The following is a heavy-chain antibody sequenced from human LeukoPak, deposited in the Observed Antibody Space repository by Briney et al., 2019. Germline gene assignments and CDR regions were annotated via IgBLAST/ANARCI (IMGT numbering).Heavy chain of an antibody. CDR2: IWYAGSNK. CDR3: ARTGGLGYCSGGSCYPMGYYYGMDV. V-gene: IGHV3-33*01. CDR1: GFTFSSYG. J-gene: IGHJ6*02. D-gene: IGHD2-15*01. Sequence: PGRSLRLSCAASGFTFSSYGMHWVRQAPGKGLEWVAVIWYAGSNKYYADSVKGRFTISRDNSKNTLYLQMNSLRAEDTAVYYCARTGGLGYCSGGSCYPMGYYYGMDVWGQGTTVTVSS.